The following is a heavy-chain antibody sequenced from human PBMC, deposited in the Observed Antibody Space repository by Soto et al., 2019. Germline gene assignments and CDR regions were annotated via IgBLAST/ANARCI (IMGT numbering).Heavy chain of an antibody. D-gene: IGHD2-2*01. CDR2: ISSSSRYT. V-gene: IGHV3-11*03. J-gene: IGHJ6*02. CDR1: GFTFSDYY. CDR3: SRGISTLGGMDV. Sequence: QVQLLESGGGLVKPGGSLRLSCAASGFTFSDYYMSWIRQAPGKGLEWVSYISSSSRYTNYEDSVKGRFTISRDNAKNSLYLQMNSLRAEDTAVYYLSRGISTLGGMDVWGQGTTVTVSS.